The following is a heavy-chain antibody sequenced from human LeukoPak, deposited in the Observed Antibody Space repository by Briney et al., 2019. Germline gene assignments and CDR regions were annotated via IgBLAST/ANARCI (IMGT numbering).Heavy chain of an antibody. V-gene: IGHV3-53*05. D-gene: IGHD5-12*01. CDR2: IYSGGST. Sequence: GGSLRLSCAASGFTVSSNYMSWVRQAPGKGLEWVSVIYSGGSTYYADSVKGRFTISRDNSKNTLYLQMNSLRAEDTAVYYCAKDRFFRVATIPGYFDYWGQGTLVTVSS. CDR1: GFTVSSNY. CDR3: AKDRFFRVATIPGYFDY. J-gene: IGHJ4*02.